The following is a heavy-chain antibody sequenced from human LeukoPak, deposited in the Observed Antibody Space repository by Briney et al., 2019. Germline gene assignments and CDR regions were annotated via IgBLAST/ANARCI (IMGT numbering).Heavy chain of an antibody. D-gene: IGHD3-22*01. Sequence: GGSLRLSCAASGFTFSSYGMHWVRQAPGKGLEWVAVISYDGSNKYYADSVKGRFTISRDNSKNTLYLQMNSLRAEDTVVYYCAKRGDYYDSSGYYYGAFDYWGQGTLVTVSS. J-gene: IGHJ4*02. V-gene: IGHV3-30*18. CDR1: GFTFSSYG. CDR3: AKRGDYYDSSGYYYGAFDY. CDR2: ISYDGSNK.